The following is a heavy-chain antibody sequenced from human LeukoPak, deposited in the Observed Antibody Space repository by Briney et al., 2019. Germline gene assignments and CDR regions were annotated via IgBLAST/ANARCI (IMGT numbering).Heavy chain of an antibody. Sequence: GGSLRLSCAASGFTFTYAWMTWVRQAPGKGLEGVGRIKSNPDGGAADYAAPVKGRFTISRDDSRNTLYLQMNNLEIDDTAVYFCSTAVNGSYFDWGQGTLVIVSS. V-gene: IGHV3-15*01. J-gene: IGHJ1*01. CDR1: GFTFTYAW. D-gene: IGHD1-26*01. CDR2: IKSNPDGGAA. CDR3: STAVNGSYFD.